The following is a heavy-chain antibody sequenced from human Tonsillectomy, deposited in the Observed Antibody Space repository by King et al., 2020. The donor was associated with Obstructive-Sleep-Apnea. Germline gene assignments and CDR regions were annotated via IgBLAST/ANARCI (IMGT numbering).Heavy chain of an antibody. J-gene: IGHJ3*02. CDR2: ISGSGGST. Sequence: VQLVESGGGLVQPGGSLRLSCVVSGFTFNSYAMSWVRQAPEKGLEWVSAISGSGGSTYYADSVKGRFIISRDNSKNTLYLQMNSLRAEDTAVYYCAKDTDSSSWYTDAFDIWGQGTMVTVSS. CDR1: GFTFNSYA. CDR3: AKDTDSSSWYTDAFDI. D-gene: IGHD6-13*01. V-gene: IGHV3-23*04.